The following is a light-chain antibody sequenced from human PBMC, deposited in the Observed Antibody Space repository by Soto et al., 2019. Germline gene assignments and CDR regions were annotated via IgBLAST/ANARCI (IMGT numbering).Light chain of an antibody. J-gene: IGLJ2*01. CDR1: SSDSGSYER. Sequence: QSVLTQPASVSGSPGQSISISCTGTSSDSGSYERVSWYQWHPGKAPKLMIYEDYRRPSGISNRFSGSKSGYTASLTISGLHAEDEADYYCCSYAGSSIFVVFGGGTKLTVL. CDR3: CSYAGSSIFVV. V-gene: IGLV2-23*02. CDR2: EDY.